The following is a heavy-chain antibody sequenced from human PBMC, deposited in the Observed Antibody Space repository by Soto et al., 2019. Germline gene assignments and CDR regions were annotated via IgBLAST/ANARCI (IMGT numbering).Heavy chain of an antibody. CDR1: GGSISSGGYY. J-gene: IGHJ6*03. CDR2: IYYSGST. Sequence: SETLSLTCTVSGGSISSGGYYWSWIRQHPGKGLEWIGYIYYSGSTYYNPSLKSRVTISVDTSKNQFSLKLSSVTAADTAVYYCARESCSSTSCPSYYYYMDVWGKGTTVTVSS. V-gene: IGHV4-31*03. D-gene: IGHD2-2*01. CDR3: ARESCSSTSCPSYYYYMDV.